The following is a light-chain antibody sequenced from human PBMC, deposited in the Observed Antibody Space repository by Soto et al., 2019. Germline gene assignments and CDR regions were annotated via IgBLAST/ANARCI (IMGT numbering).Light chain of an antibody. V-gene: IGKV1-5*03. J-gene: IGKJ5*01. Sequence: IRIYQFRCTPSGAGGWRWTVAFRASQSINSWSAWYKQKPRNAPKLLIYTASSLEGGVPSSLSGSGSGTELTLTISSLKPDDFATYFCQQYQNHSTFGQGTRLEIK. CDR3: QQYQNHST. CDR1: QSINSW. CDR2: TAS.